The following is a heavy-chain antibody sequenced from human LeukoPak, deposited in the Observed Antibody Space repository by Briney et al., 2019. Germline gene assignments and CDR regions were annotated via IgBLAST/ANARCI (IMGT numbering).Heavy chain of an antibody. CDR3: ARDRRRYYDTSGYYYAAFDI. D-gene: IGHD3-22*01. V-gene: IGHV4-61*02. CDR2: ISTIGIT. Sequence: SETLSLTCTVSSGSISSSNYYWSWIRQPAGGGLEWIGRISTIGITNYNPSLISRVTISIDTSKNQFSLKLSSVTAADTAVYYCARDRRRYYDTSGYYYAAFDIWGQGTMVTVSS. CDR1: SGSISSSNYY. J-gene: IGHJ3*02.